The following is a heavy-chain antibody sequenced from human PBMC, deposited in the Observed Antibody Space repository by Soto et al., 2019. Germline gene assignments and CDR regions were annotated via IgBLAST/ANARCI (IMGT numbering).Heavy chain of an antibody. CDR2: ISGSGIST. Sequence: GGSLRLSCAASGFTFNTNEMSWVRQAPGKGQEWVSSISGSGISTYYAVSVQGRVSISRDNSKNTVYLRINSLRVEDTAVYYCAKDWYSSGSYANIGTYDYWGQGTLVTVSS. CDR1: GFTFNTNE. V-gene: IGHV3-23*01. J-gene: IGHJ4*02. D-gene: IGHD6-19*01. CDR3: AKDWYSSGSYANIGTYDY.